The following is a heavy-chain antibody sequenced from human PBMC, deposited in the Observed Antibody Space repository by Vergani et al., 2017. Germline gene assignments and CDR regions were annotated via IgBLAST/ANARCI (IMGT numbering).Heavy chain of an antibody. D-gene: IGHD2-15*01. J-gene: IGHJ2*01. Sequence: QVQLVQSGAEVKKPGASVKVSCKASGYTFTSYGISWVRQAPGQGLEWIGWISASNGNTNYAQKLQNRVTMTTDTSTTTAYMEVRSLRSDDTAVYYCARGSVVVAARRLWYFDLWGRGTLVTVSS. V-gene: IGHV1-18*01. CDR1: GYTFTSYG. CDR3: ARGSVVVAARRLWYFDL. CDR2: ISASNGNT.